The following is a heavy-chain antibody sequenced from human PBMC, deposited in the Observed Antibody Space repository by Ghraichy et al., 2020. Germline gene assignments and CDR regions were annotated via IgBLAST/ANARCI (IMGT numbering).Heavy chain of an antibody. CDR3: ARDDILTGYYPPNYYYYYGMDV. CDR1: GGTFSSYA. D-gene: IGHD3-9*01. CDR2: IIPIFGTA. V-gene: IGHV1-69*13. J-gene: IGHJ6*02. Sequence: SVKVSCKASGGTFSSYAISWVRQAPGQGLEWMGGIIPIFGTANYAQKFQGRVTITADESTSTAYMELSSLRSEDTAVYYCARDDILTGYYPPNYYYYYGMDVWGQGTTVTVSS.